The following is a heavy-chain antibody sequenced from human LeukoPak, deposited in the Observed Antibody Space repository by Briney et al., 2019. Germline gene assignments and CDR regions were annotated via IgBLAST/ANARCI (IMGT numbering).Heavy chain of an antibody. V-gene: IGHV4-38-2*01. Sequence: TSETLSLTCALSGYSISSGYYWGWIRQPPGKGLEWIGSIYHSGSTYYNPSLKSRVTISVDTSKNQFSLKLSSVTAADTAVYYCASCRDGYNFDYWGQGTLVTVSS. J-gene: IGHJ4*02. CDR3: ASCRDGYNFDY. CDR2: IYHSGST. D-gene: IGHD5-24*01. CDR1: GYSISSGYY.